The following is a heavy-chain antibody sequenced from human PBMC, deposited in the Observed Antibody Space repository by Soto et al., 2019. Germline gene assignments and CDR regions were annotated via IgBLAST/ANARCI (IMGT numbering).Heavy chain of an antibody. D-gene: IGHD3-10*01. CDR2: ISGSGGST. Sequence: EVQLLESGGGLVQPGGSLRLSCAASGFTFSSYAMSWVRQAPGKGLEWVSAISGSGGSTYYADSVEGRFTISRDNSKNTLYLQMNSLRDEDTSVYYCAKDGQDYYGSGGNYCGQETMVTVSS. CDR1: GFTFSSYA. CDR3: AKDGQDYYGSGGNY. J-gene: IGHJ4*02. V-gene: IGHV3-23*01.